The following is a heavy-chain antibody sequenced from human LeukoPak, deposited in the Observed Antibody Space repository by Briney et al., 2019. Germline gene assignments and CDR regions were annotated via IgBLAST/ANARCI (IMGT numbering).Heavy chain of an antibody. CDR3: ASQGGAEPAQL. CDR1: GFTFSDYY. V-gene: IGHV3-11*03. D-gene: IGHD1-1*01. J-gene: IGHJ4*02. CDR2: ISSSSSYT. Sequence: GSLRLSCAASGFTFSDYYMSWIRQAPGEGLEWGSYISSSSSYTNYADSVKGRFTISRDNAKNSLYLQMNSLRAEDTAVYYCASQGGAEPAQLWGQGTLVTVSS.